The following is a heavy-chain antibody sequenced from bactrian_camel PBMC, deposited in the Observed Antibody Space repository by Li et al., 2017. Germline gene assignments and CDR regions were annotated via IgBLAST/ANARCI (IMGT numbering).Heavy chain of an antibody. Sequence: VQLVESGGGSVQAGGSLTLSCAASKSSFRNFVMGWFRQAPGKEREGVAAIDSDGSTRYADLVKGRFTISRDTNANTMTLQMTSLEPEDTAMYYCVHDYASPDGFDPVRRWGQGTQVTVS. CDR2: IDSDGST. CDR1: KSSFRNFV. V-gene: IGHV3S55*01. D-gene: IGHD3*01. CDR3: VHDYASPDGFDPVRR. J-gene: IGHJ4*01.